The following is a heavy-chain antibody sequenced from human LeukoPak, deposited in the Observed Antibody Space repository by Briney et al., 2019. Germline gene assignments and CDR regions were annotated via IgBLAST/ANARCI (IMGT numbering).Heavy chain of an antibody. CDR1: GGSISSYY. J-gene: IGHJ4*02. CDR2: IYYSGST. CDR3: ARLDDILTGIDY. V-gene: IGHV4-59*01. Sequence: PSETLSLTCTVPGGSISSYYWSWIRQPPGKGLEWIGYIYYSGSTNYNPSLKSRVTISVDTSKNQFSLKLSSVTAADTAVYYCARLDDILTGIDYWGQGTLVTVSS. D-gene: IGHD3-9*01.